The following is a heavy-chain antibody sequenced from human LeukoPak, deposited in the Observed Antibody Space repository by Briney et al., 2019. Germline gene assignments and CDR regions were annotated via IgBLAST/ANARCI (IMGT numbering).Heavy chain of an antibody. CDR2: ISSSSSYI. V-gene: IGHV3-21*01. J-gene: IGHJ4*02. CDR1: GFTFSSYS. D-gene: IGHD3-10*01. Sequence: GGSLRLSCAVSGFTFSSYSMNWVRQAPGKGLEWVSSISSSSSYIYYADSVKGRFTISRDNAKNSLYLQMNSLRAEDKAVYYCARDFKAGFGEFPIDYWGQGTLVTVSS. CDR3: ARDFKAGFGEFPIDY.